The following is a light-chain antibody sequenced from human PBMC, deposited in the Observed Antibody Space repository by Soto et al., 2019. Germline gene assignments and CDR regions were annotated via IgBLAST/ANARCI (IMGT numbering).Light chain of an antibody. CDR2: AVS. CDR1: SSDIGGYNS. J-gene: IGLJ2*01. V-gene: IGLV2-14*01. CDR3: SSYTSSSTLNVL. Sequence: QSALTQPASVSGSPGQSITISCTGTSSDIGGYNSVSWYQQHPGKAPKLVIYAVSNRPSGVSSRFSGSKSGNTASLTISGLQAEDEADYYCSSYTSSSTLNVLFGGGTKLTVL.